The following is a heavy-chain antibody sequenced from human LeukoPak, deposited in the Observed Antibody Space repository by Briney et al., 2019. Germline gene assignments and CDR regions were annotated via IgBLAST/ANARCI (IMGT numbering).Heavy chain of an antibody. CDR3: AREPSIAAAGLDY. CDR1: GGTFSSYV. V-gene: IGHV1-69*04. J-gene: IGHJ4*02. D-gene: IGHD6-13*01. CDR2: IIPILGIA. Sequence: ASVKVSFTASGGTFSSYVISWVRQAPGQGLEWMGRIIPILGIANYAQKFQGRVTITADKSTSTAYMELSSLRSEDTAVYYCAREPSIAAAGLDYWGQGTLVTVSS.